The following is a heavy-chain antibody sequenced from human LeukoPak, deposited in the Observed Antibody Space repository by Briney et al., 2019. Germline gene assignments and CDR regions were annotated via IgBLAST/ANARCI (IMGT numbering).Heavy chain of an antibody. D-gene: IGHD5-18*01. J-gene: IGHJ4*02. CDR3: ARERINSYGSPFGY. CDR1: GFTFSNYG. CDR2: IYSGGST. V-gene: IGHV3-53*01. Sequence: GGSLRRSCAASGFTFSNYGLNWVRQAPGKGLEWVSVIYSGGSTYYADSVKGRFTISSDNSKNTLYLQMNSLRAEDTAVYYCARERINSYGSPFGYWGQGTLVTVSS.